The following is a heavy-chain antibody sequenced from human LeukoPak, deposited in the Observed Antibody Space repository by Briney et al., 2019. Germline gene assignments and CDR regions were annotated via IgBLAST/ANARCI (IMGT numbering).Heavy chain of an antibody. CDR2: IKQDGSKK. J-gene: IGHJ4*02. V-gene: IGHV3-7*01. D-gene: IGHD2-2*02. CDR1: GFPFSSYW. CDR3: ANTILTGAL. Sequence: PGGSLRLSCVASGFPFSSYWMTWVRQAPGKGLEWVANIKQDGSKKSYVDSVKGRFTISRDNAKNSLYLQMNSLRAEDTAVYYCANTILTGALWGQGTLVTVSS.